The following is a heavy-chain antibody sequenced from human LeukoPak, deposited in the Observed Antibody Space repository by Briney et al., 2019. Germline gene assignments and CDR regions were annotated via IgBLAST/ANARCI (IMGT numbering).Heavy chain of an antibody. J-gene: IGHJ6*03. V-gene: IGHV4-34*01. Sequence: PSETLSLTCAVYGGSFSGYYWSWIRQPPGKGLEWIGEINHSGSTNYNPSLKRRVTISVDTSKNQFSLKLSSVTAADTAVYYCARARRSFGYYSYMDVWGKGTTVTVSS. D-gene: IGHD3-3*01. CDR1: GGSFSGYY. CDR3: ARARRSFGYYSYMDV. CDR2: INHSGST.